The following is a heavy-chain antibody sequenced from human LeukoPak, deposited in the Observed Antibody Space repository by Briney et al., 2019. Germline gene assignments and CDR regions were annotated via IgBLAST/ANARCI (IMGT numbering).Heavy chain of an antibody. Sequence: ASVKVSCKASGGTFTSYYMHWVRQAPGQGLEWMGIINPSGGSTSYAQKFQGRVTMTRDTSTSTVYMELSSLRSEDTAVYYCARDRVVTNYYYGMDVWGQGTTVTVSS. V-gene: IGHV1-46*01. D-gene: IGHD3-3*01. J-gene: IGHJ6*02. CDR3: ARDRVVTNYYYGMDV. CDR2: INPSGGST. CDR1: GGTFTSYY.